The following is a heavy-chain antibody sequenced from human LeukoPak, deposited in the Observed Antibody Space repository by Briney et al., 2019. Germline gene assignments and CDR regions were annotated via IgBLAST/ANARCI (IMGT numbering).Heavy chain of an antibody. Sequence: PSETLSLTCTVSGGSVSSGSYYWSWIRQPPGKGLEWIGYIYYSGSTNYYPSLKSRVTISVDTSKNQFSLKLSSVTAADTAVYYCARDIGGPSGGSGWFDPWGQGTLVTVSS. CDR1: GGSVSSGSYY. CDR2: IYYSGST. J-gene: IGHJ5*02. CDR3: ARDIGGPSGGSGWFDP. D-gene: IGHD2-15*01. V-gene: IGHV4-61*01.